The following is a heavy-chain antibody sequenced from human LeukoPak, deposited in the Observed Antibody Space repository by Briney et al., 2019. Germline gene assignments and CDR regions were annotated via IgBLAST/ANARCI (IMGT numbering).Heavy chain of an antibody. Sequence: PGGSLRLSCAASGFTLSTYAMSWVRQAPGKGLEWVSAISGSGGSTYYADSVKGRFTISRDNSKNTLYVQMNSLRAEDTAVYYCVRDLGGRSGHWGQGTLVTVSS. CDR3: VRDLGGRSGH. CDR2: ISGSGGST. D-gene: IGHD1-26*01. V-gene: IGHV3-23*01. J-gene: IGHJ4*02. CDR1: GFTLSTYA.